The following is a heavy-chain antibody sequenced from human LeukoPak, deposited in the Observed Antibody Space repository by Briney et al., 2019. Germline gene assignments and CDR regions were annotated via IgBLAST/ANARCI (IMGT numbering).Heavy chain of an antibody. Sequence: GRSLRLSCAASGFTFSSYAMHWVRQAPGKGLEWVAVVSYDGSNKYYADSVKGRFTSSRDNSMNTLYLQMSSLRAEDTAVYYCARDRDTAMVHDAFDMWGQGTMVTVSS. CDR2: VSYDGSNK. J-gene: IGHJ3*02. CDR1: GFTFSSYA. D-gene: IGHD5-18*01. V-gene: IGHV3-30*04. CDR3: ARDRDTAMVHDAFDM.